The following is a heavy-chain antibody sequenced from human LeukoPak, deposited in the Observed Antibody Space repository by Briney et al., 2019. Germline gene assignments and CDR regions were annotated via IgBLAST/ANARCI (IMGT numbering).Heavy chain of an antibody. CDR1: GGTFSSYA. D-gene: IGHD2-2*01. CDR2: IIPILGIA. J-gene: IGHJ6*02. V-gene: IGHV1-69*04. Sequence: ASVKVSCKASGGTFSSYAISWVRQAPGQGLEWMGRIIPILGIANYAQKFQGRVTITADKSTSTAYMELSSLRSEDTAVYYCARYPRRNIVVVPAANDQTTYHYGMDVWGQGTTVTVSS. CDR3: ARYPRRNIVVVPAANDQTTYHYGMDV.